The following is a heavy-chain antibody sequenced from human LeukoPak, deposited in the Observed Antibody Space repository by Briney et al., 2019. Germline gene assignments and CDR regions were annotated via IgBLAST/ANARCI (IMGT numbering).Heavy chain of an antibody. CDR3: ARVYQSAEYYFDY. CDR1: GGSIDSYY. D-gene: IGHD2-2*01. CDR2: IYYTGST. Sequence: SETLSLTCTVAGGSIDSYYWSWIRQPPGKGLEWIGFIYYTGSTEYHPSLKSRVTISLDTSKNQFSLKLTSVTAADTAVYYCARVYQSAEYYFDYWGQGNLVSVSS. J-gene: IGHJ4*02. V-gene: IGHV4-59*01.